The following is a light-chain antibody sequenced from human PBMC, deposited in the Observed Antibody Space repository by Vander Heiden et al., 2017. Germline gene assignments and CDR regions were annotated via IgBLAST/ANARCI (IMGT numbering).Light chain of an antibody. CDR2: LGS. V-gene: IGKV2-28*01. J-gene: IGKJ5*01. CDR3: RQALQTPRT. Sequence: IVMTQSPLSLPVTPVEPASISCRSSQSLLHSNGYNYLDWYLQKPGQSPQLLIYLGSNRASGVPDRFSGSGSGTDFTLKISRVEAEDVGVYYCRQALQTPRTFGQGTQVEIK. CDR1: QSLLHSNGYNY.